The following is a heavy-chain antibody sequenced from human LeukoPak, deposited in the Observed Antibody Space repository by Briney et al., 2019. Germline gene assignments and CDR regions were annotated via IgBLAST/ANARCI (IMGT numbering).Heavy chain of an antibody. Sequence: SVKVSCKASGGTFSSYAISWVRQAPGQGLEWMGGIIPIFGTANYAQKFQGRVTITADESTSTAYMELSSLRSEDTAVYYCARVRKYYYDSSTWYDAFDIWGQGTMVTVSS. J-gene: IGHJ3*02. CDR1: GGTFSSYA. CDR2: IIPIFGTA. V-gene: IGHV1-69*13. CDR3: ARVRKYYYDSSTWYDAFDI. D-gene: IGHD3-22*01.